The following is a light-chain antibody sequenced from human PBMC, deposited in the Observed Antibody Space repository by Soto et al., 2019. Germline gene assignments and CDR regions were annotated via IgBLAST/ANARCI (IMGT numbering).Light chain of an antibody. CDR3: LHHGSSLWT. V-gene: IGKV3-20*01. J-gene: IGKJ1*01. Sequence: EIVLTQSPAALSLSPGERATLSCRASQSVSSYLAWYQQKPGQAPRLLIYDASNRATDIPDRFSGSGSGTDFTLTISRLEPEDFATYYCLHHGSSLWTFGQGTKVDI. CDR2: DAS. CDR1: QSVSSY.